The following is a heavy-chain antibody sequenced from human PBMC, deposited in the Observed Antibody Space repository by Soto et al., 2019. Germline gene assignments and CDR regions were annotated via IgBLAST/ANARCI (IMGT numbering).Heavy chain of an antibody. V-gene: IGHV3-11*06. D-gene: IGHD4-17*01. CDR2: ISGSGDYT. Sequence: QVQLVESGGGLVKPGGSLRLSCAASGFTFSDYDISWIRQTAGKGLEWLSYISGSGDYTNSADSLRGRFTVSRDNAKNSLYLHMNSLRAEDTAVYYCATEIDGTTVTSLDYWGQGTLVTVSS. CDR1: GFTFSDYD. CDR3: ATEIDGTTVTSLDY. J-gene: IGHJ4*02.